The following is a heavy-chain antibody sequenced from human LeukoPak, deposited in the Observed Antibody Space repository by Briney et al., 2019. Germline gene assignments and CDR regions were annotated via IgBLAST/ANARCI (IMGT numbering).Heavy chain of an antibody. Sequence: GGSLRLSCAASGFTFSNYGMYWVRQTPGKGLEWVALISHGGGKEHYAESVKGRFTISRDNSRNTVYLQMSSLRSDDTAIYYCAKTLDGFWPQFDFWGQGTLLTVSS. V-gene: IGHV3-30*18. CDR3: AKTLDGFWPQFDF. J-gene: IGHJ4*02. D-gene: IGHD5-24*01. CDR1: GFTFSNYG. CDR2: ISHGGGKE.